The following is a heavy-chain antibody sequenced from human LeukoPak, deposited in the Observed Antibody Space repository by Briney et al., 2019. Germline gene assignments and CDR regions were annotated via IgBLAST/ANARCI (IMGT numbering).Heavy chain of an antibody. V-gene: IGHV4-34*01. J-gene: IGHJ4*02. D-gene: IGHD6-6*01. CDR1: GGSFSGYY. Sequence: SETLSLTCAVYGGSFSGYYWSWIRQPPGKGPEWIGEINHSGSTNYNPSLKSRVTISVDTSKNQFSLKLSSVTAADTAVYYCARGLRQQLVLFDYWGQGTLVTVSS. CDR2: INHSGST. CDR3: ARGLRQQLVLFDY.